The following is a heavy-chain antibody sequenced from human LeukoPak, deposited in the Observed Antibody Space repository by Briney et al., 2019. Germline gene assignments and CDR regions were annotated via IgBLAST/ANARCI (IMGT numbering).Heavy chain of an antibody. CDR1: GFPFSSST. CDR3: ARIGSPRPATTP. V-gene: IGHV3-30-3*01. D-gene: IGHD1-26*01. Sequence: GGSLSLSCAASGFPFSSSTMHWVRQASGKGLEWVAVISYDGSNKNYADSVKGRFTVARDNSKNSLYLQMNSLRAEDTAVCYCARIGSPRPATTPWGQGTLVTVSS. CDR2: ISYDGSNK. J-gene: IGHJ5*02.